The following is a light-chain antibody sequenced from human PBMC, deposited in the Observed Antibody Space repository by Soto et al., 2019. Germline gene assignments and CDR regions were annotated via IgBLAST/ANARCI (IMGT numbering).Light chain of an antibody. Sequence: EIVMTQSPATLSVSPGERATLSCRASQSVSSNLAWYQQKPGQAPRLLIYGASTRATGIPARFSGSGSGTEFTLTISSLQSEDFAVYYCQQYGSPLWTFGQGTKVEVK. CDR2: GAS. CDR1: QSVSSN. V-gene: IGKV3-15*01. CDR3: QQYGSPLWT. J-gene: IGKJ1*01.